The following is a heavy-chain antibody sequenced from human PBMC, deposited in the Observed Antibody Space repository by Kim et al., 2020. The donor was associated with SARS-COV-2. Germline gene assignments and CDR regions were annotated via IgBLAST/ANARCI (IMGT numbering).Heavy chain of an antibody. J-gene: IGHJ6*02. V-gene: IGHV4-30-4*01. Sequence: SETLSLTCTVSGGSISSGDYYWSWIRQPPGKGLEWIGYIYYSGSTYYNPSLKSRVTISVDTSKNQFSLKLSSVTAADTAVYYCARGPPYDSRQAYYYYGMDVWGQGTTVTVSS. D-gene: IGHD3-22*01. CDR3: ARGPPYDSRQAYYYYGMDV. CDR1: GGSISSGDYY. CDR2: IYYSGST.